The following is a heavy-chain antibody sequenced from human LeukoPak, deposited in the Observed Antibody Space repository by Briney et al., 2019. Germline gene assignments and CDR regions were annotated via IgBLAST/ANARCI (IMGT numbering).Heavy chain of an antibody. CDR2: IIPILGIA. J-gene: IGHJ5*02. D-gene: IGHD3-22*01. V-gene: IGHV1-69*04. Sequence: SVKVSCKASGGTFSSYTISWVRQAPGQGLEWMGRIIPILGIANYAQKFQGRVTITADKSTSTAYMELSILRSEDTAVYYCARDSSDYYDSSGYPNWFDPWGQGTLVTVSS. CDR1: GGTFSSYT. CDR3: ARDSSDYYDSSGYPNWFDP.